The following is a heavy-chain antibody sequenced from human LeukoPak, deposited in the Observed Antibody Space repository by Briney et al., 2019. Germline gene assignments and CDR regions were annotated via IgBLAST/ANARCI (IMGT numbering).Heavy chain of an antibody. CDR1: GYSFTSYW. CDR2: IYPGDSDT. V-gene: IGHV5-51*01. J-gene: IGHJ4*02. Sequence: GASLQISCKGSGYSFTSYWIGWVRPMPGKGLEWMGIIYPGDSDTRYSPSFQGQVTISADKSISTAYLQWSSLKASDTAMYYCARSGLLWFGELSKVDYWGQGTLVTVSS. D-gene: IGHD3-10*01. CDR3: ARSGLLWFGELSKVDY.